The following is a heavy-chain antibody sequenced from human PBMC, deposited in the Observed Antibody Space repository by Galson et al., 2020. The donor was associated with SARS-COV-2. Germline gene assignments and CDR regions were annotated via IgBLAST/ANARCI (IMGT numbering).Heavy chain of an antibody. CDR1: GYTFNHYG. Sequence: GESLKISCKASGYTFNHYGIGWVRQAPGQGLQWMGWISTYNGNTNYAQSLQGRVTMTTDTSTSTAYMELRSLRSDDTAVYYCARCRESFYGSTAFYHGSWFDPWGQGTLVTVSS. CDR2: ISTYNGNT. D-gene: IGHD3-22*01. CDR3: ARCRESFYGSTAFYHGSWFDP. J-gene: IGHJ5*02. V-gene: IGHV1-18*01.